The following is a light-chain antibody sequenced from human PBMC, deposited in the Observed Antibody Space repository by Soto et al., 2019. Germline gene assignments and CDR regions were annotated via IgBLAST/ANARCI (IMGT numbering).Light chain of an antibody. CDR1: QSISTY. CDR2: AAS. CDR3: QQSYGSPRYT. Sequence: DIQMTQSPSSLSASVGDTVTITCRASQSISTYLNWYQQRPGKAPTLLIYAASSLQGGVPSRFSGSGSGTDFTLTISSLQPEDVATCYCQQSYGSPRYTFGQGTNLDMK. J-gene: IGKJ2*01. V-gene: IGKV1-39*01.